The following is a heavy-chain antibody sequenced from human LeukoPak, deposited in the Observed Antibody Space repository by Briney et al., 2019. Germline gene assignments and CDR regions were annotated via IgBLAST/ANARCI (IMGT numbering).Heavy chain of an antibody. Sequence: SETLSLTCAVYGGSFSGYHWAWVRQSPGKGLEWIGDINPSGSTYYNPSLKSRLTISVDTSKNQFSLKLRSVTAADTAVYYCARGRHDITMIVVVMTSVSYYLDVWGKGTTVTVS. CDR3: ARGRHDITMIVVVMTSVSYYLDV. V-gene: IGHV4-34*01. CDR1: GGSFSGYH. D-gene: IGHD3-22*01. J-gene: IGHJ6*03. CDR2: INPSGST.